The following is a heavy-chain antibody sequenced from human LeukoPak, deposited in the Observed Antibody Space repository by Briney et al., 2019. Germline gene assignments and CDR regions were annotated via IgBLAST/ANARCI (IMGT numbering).Heavy chain of an antibody. Sequence: SVKVSCKASGGTFSSYAISWVRQAPGQGLEWMGGIIPIFGTANYAQKFQGRVTITADESTSTAYMELSSLRSEDTAVYYCARDDIAVAGTKGFDYWGQGTLVTVSS. D-gene: IGHD6-19*01. CDR1: GGTFSSYA. CDR2: IIPIFGTA. J-gene: IGHJ4*02. V-gene: IGHV1-69*13. CDR3: ARDDIAVAGTKGFDY.